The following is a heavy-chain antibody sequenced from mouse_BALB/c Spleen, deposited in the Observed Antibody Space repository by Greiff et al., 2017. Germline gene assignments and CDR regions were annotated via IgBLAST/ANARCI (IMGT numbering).Heavy chain of an antibody. CDR3: NAREYGKGFAY. CDR1: GFNIKDYY. CDR2: IDPENGDT. D-gene: IGHD2-10*02. J-gene: IGHJ3*01. Sequence: EVMLQQSGAELVRSGASVKLSCTASGFNIKDYYMHWVKQRPEQGLEWIGWIDPENGDTEYAPKFQGKATMTADTSSNTAYLQLSSLTSEDTAVYYCNAREYGKGFAYWGQGTLVTVSA. V-gene: IGHV14-4*02.